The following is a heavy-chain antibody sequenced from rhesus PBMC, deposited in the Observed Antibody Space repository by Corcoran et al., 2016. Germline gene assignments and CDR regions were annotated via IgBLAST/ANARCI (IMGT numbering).Heavy chain of an antibody. D-gene: IGHD3-9*01. CDR3: ARGLPPYYEDDYGSFDY. CDR2: IYGSSGST. CDR1: GGSISRGYD. J-gene: IGHJ4*01. V-gene: IGHV4-76*01. Sequence: QVQLQESGPGVVKPSETLSLTCAVSGGSISRGYDWSWIRQPPGKGLEWIGYIYGSSGSTNYNPSLKNRVTSSKDASKSRFSLKLSSVTAADTAVYYCARGLPPYYEDDYGSFDYWGQGVLVTVSS.